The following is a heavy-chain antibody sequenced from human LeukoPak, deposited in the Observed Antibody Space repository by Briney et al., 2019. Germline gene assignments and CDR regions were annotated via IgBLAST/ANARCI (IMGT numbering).Heavy chain of an antibody. V-gene: IGHV3-21*01. CDR3: ARDLYGDYDVCFDY. CDR1: GFTFSSYS. J-gene: IGHJ4*02. D-gene: IGHD4-17*01. Sequence: GGSLRLSCAASGFTFSSYSMNWVRQAPGKGLDWVSSISSSSSYIYYADSVKGRFTISRDNAKNSLYLQMNSLRAEDTAVYYCARDLYGDYDVCFDYWGQGTLVTVSS. CDR2: ISSSSSYI.